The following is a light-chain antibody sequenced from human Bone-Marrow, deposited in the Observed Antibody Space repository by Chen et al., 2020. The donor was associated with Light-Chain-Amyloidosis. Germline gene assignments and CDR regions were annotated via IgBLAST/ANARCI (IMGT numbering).Light chain of an antibody. CDR1: GSTIGNNY. Sequence: QSVRTQPPSASGTPGQRVTISCSGSGSTIGNNYVYWYQQLPGTAPKLLIYRDIQRPSGVPDRFSGSNSGTSASLAISGLRSEDEAVYYCAASDDSLSAVFGGGTKLTVL. J-gene: IGLJ2*01. CDR3: AASDDSLSAV. CDR2: RDI. V-gene: IGLV1-47*01.